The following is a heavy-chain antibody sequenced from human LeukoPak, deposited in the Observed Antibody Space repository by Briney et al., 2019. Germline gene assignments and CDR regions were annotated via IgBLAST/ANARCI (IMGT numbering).Heavy chain of an antibody. CDR2: ISSSSSTV. CDR3: AGNSSGYYPDAFDI. CDR1: GFTFSDYY. D-gene: IGHD3-22*01. J-gene: IGHJ3*02. Sequence: GGSLRLSCAASGFTFSDYYMSWIRQAPGKGLEWVSYISSSSSTVYYADSVKGRFTISRDNAKNSLYLQMNSLRDEDTAVYYCAGNSSGYYPDAFDIWGQGTMVTVSS. V-gene: IGHV3-11*04.